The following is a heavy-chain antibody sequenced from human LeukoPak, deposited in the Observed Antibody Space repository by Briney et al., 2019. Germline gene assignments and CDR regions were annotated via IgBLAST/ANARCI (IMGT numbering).Heavy chain of an antibody. D-gene: IGHD4-17*01. CDR1: GXSISNFY. V-gene: IGHV4-59*01. J-gene: IGHJ4*02. CDR2: MYYGGST. CDR3: ARGTMTTVTYYFDY. Sequence: SETLSLTCTVSGXSISNFYGSWIRQPPGKGLEWIGYMYYGGSTKYNPSLKSRATISEDTSKNQFSLKLSSVTAADTAVYYCARGTMTTVTYYFDYWGQGTLVTVSS.